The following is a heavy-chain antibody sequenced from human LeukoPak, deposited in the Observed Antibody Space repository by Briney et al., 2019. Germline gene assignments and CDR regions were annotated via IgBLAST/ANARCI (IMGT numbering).Heavy chain of an antibody. D-gene: IGHD6-13*01. Sequence: ASVKVSCKASGYTFTSYALNWVRQAPGQGLEWMGWINTNTGNPTYAQGFTGRFVFSLDTSVSTAYLQITSLKAEDTAVHYCARDGAAAGREYDYWGQGTLVTVSS. CDR3: ARDGAAAGREYDY. CDR2: INTNTGNP. CDR1: GYTFTSYA. V-gene: IGHV7-4-1*02. J-gene: IGHJ4*02.